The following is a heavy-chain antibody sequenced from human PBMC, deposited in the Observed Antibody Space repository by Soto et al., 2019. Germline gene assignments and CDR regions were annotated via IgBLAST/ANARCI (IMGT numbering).Heavy chain of an antibody. CDR3: AKGAWGAVSLVEN. CDR2: ISGSGDTT. CDR1: GFSFSSFV. J-gene: IGHJ4*02. V-gene: IGHV3-23*01. D-gene: IGHD3-16*01. Sequence: EVQLLESGGALIQPGGSLRLSCAASGFSFSSFVMTWVRQAPGKGLEWVSSISGSGDTTYYGESVKGRFTISRDNSKLTLYRRVNSLRPDDAGMYYCAKGAWGAVSLVENWGQGTLVTVSS.